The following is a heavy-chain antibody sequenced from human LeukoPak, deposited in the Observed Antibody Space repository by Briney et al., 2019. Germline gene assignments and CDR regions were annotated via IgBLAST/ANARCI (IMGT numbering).Heavy chain of an antibody. Sequence: PGESLRISCKGSGSIFNTYWISWVRQMPGKGLEWMGIVDPTDSDVDYSPSFQGHVTISSDTSTSTVYLQWSSLKASDTAVYYCARRARYHSSFPLDFWGQGTQVILSS. CDR3: ARRARYHSSFPLDF. CDR1: GSIFNTYW. V-gene: IGHV5-10-1*01. J-gene: IGHJ4*02. D-gene: IGHD6-13*01. CDR2: VDPTDSDV.